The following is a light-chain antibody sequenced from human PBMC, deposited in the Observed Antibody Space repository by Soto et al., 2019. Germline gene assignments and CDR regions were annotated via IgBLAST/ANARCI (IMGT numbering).Light chain of an antibody. Sequence: DIQMTQSPSTLSASVGDRVTITCRASQSLSTWLAWYHQKPGKAPKLLIYKASSLESGVPSRFSGSGSGTEFTLTISSLQPDDFATYYCQQYNSYPLTFGQGTKLEIK. V-gene: IGKV1-5*03. CDR1: QSLSTW. J-gene: IGKJ2*01. CDR2: KAS. CDR3: QQYNSYPLT.